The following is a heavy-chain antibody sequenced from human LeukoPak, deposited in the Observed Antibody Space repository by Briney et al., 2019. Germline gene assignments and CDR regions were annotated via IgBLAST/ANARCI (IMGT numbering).Heavy chain of an antibody. Sequence: SETLSLTCTVSGGSISGYYWSWIRQPPGKGLEWIGEINHSGSTNYNPSLKSRVAISVDTSKNQFSLKLSSVTAADTAVYYCARGPNSSSWYRIWNWFDPWGQGTLVTVSS. CDR1: GGSISGYY. J-gene: IGHJ5*02. CDR2: INHSGST. D-gene: IGHD6-13*01. CDR3: ARGPNSSSWYRIWNWFDP. V-gene: IGHV4-34*01.